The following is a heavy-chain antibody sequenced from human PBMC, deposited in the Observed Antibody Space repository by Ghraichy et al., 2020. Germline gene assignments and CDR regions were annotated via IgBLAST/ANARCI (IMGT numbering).Heavy chain of an antibody. CDR2: IYYSGST. J-gene: IGHJ2*01. Sequence: SETLSLTCTVSGGSISSYYWSWIRQPPGKGLEWIGYIYYSGSTNYNSSLKSRVTISVDTSKNQFSLKLSSVTAADTAVYYCARHVSGSYYWYFDLWGRGTLLPVSS. V-gene: IGHV4-59*08. CDR3: ARHVSGSYYWYFDL. D-gene: IGHD1-26*01. CDR1: GGSISSYY.